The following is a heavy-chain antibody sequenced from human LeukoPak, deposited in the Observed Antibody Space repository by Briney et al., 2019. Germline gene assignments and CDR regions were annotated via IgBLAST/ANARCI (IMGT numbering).Heavy chain of an antibody. CDR1: GGSFSDYY. J-gene: IGHJ3*02. CDR3: ATYSTGFDI. D-gene: IGHD6-19*01. CDR2: INHRGST. V-gene: IGHV4-34*01. Sequence: PSETLSLTCAVYGGSFSDYYWTWIRQPPGKGLEWIGEINHRGSTHYNPSLKSRVTISVDTSKKQFSLKLSSVTAADTAVYYCATYSTGFDIWGQGAVVTVSS.